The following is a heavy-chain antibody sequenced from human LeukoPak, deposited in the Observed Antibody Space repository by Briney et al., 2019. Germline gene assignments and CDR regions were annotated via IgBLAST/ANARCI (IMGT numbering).Heavy chain of an antibody. CDR3: ARELVPAAIMFDP. CDR2: IGSSGSTI. V-gene: IGHV3-11*01. Sequence: GGSLRLSCAASGFTFSDYYMSWIRQAPGKGLEWVSYIGSSGSTIYYADSVKGRFTISRDNAKNSLYLQMNSLRAEDTAVYYCARELVPAAIMFDPWGQGTLVTVSS. D-gene: IGHD2-2*02. CDR1: GFTFSDYY. J-gene: IGHJ5*02.